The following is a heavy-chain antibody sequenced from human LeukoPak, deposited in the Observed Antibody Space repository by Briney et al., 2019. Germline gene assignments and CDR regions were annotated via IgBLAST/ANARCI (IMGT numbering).Heavy chain of an antibody. D-gene: IGHD3-9*01. J-gene: IGHJ4*02. V-gene: IGHV1-18*01. CDR3: ARDQAATNTQVRFCLD. CDR2: ISAYNGNT. CDR1: GYTFTSYG. Sequence: ASVKVSCKASGYTFTSYGISWVRQAPGQGLEWMGWISAYNGNTNFAQKLQGRVTMTTDTSTSTAYMDLRSLRSDDTAVYYCARDQAATNTQVRFCLDWGQGTLVTVSP.